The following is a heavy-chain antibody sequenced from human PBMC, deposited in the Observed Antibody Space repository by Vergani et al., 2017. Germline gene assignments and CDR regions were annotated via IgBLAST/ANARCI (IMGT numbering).Heavy chain of an antibody. CDR1: GFTFSSYA. D-gene: IGHD2-15*01. V-gene: IGHV3-23*01. CDR3: AKDPYCGLCSGGSCYSDY. CDR2: ISGSGGST. Sequence: EVQLLESGGGLVQPGGSLRLSCAASGFTFSSYAMSWVRQAPGKGLEWVSAISGSGGSTYYADSVKGRFTISRDNSKNTLYLQMNSLRAEDTAVYYCAKDPYCGLCSGGSCYSDYWGQGTLVTVSS. J-gene: IGHJ4*02.